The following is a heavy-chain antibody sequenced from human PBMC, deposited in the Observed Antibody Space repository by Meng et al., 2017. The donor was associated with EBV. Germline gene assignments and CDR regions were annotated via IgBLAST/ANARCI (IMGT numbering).Heavy chain of an antibody. J-gene: IGHJ4*02. CDR2: LIPMSGAP. CDR3: ASESGRGFTPDF. D-gene: IGHD3-10*01. V-gene: IGHV1-69*01. Sequence: SGLEGEGPGFSVKISCKTSGGPFRSDAVSWVRQGPGQGLEWLGGLIPMSGAPHYAQKFQDRVTITADEYTRTHYMELSSLRSDDTAMYYCASESGRGFTPDFWGQGTLVTVSS. CDR1: GGPFRSDA.